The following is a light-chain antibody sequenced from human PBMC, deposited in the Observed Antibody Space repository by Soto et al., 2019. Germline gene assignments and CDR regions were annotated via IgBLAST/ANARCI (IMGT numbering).Light chain of an antibody. CDR1: QSISSW. CDR2: DAS. V-gene: IGKV1-5*01. J-gene: IGKJ1*01. CDR3: QQYNSSRT. Sequence: DIQMTQSPSTLSASVGDRVTITCRASQSISSWLAWYQQKPGKAPKLLIYDASSLESGVPSRFSGSGSGTEFTITSSRLHADYVTTYCRQQYNSSRTFGQGTKVEIK.